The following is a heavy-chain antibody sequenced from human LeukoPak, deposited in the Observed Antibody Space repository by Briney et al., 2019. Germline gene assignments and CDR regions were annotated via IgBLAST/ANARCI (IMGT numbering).Heavy chain of an antibody. V-gene: IGHV1-8*03. D-gene: IGHD2-2*01. CDR1: GDTLTNYD. J-gene: IGHJ5*02. Sequence: GASVKVSCKASGDTLTNYDINWVRQATGQGLEWMGWMNPNSGNTGYAQKFQGRVTITRETSINTAYMELSSLTSEDTAVYYCARDLGYCSSTSCPYNWFDPWGQGTLVTVSS. CDR2: MNPNSGNT. CDR3: ARDLGYCSSTSCPYNWFDP.